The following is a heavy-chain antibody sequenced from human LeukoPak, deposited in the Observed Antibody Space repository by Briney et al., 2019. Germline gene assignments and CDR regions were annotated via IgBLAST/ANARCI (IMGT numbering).Heavy chain of an antibody. D-gene: IGHD3-22*01. J-gene: IGHJ3*02. CDR2: INSDGSST. V-gene: IGHV3-74*01. Sequence: GGSLRLSCAASGFTFSSYWMHWVRQAPGKGLVWVSRINSDGSSTSYADSVKGRFTISRDNAKNTLYLQMNSLRAEDTAVYYCARVGSYYDSSGYYYLGAFDIWGQGTMVTVSS. CDR1: GFTFSSYW. CDR3: ARVGSYYDSSGYYYLGAFDI.